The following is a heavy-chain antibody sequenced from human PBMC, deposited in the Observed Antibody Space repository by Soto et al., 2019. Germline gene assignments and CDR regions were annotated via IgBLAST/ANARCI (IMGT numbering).Heavy chain of an antibody. CDR2: ISGSGGST. V-gene: IGHV3-23*01. CDR1: GFTFSSYA. J-gene: IGHJ5*02. D-gene: IGHD6-19*01. Sequence: GGSLRLSCAAPGFTFSSYAMSWVRQAPGKGLEWVSAISGSGGSTYYADSVKGRFTISRDNSKNTLYLQMNSLRAEDTAVYYCAKDLRAVAGSYWFDPWGQGTLVTVSS. CDR3: AKDLRAVAGSYWFDP.